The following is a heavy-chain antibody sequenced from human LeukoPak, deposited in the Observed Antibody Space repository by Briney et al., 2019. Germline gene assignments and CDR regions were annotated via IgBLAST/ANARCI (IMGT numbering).Heavy chain of an antibody. D-gene: IGHD1-26*01. Sequence: SETLSLTCAVYGGSFSGYYWSWIRQPPGKGLKWIGEINHSGSTNYNPSLKSRATISLNTSKNQFSLRLSSVTAADTAVYSCARGLRGIVGASTPFDYWGQGTLVTVSS. CDR2: INHSGST. CDR1: GGSFSGYY. J-gene: IGHJ4*02. CDR3: ARGLRGIVGASTPFDY. V-gene: IGHV4-34*01.